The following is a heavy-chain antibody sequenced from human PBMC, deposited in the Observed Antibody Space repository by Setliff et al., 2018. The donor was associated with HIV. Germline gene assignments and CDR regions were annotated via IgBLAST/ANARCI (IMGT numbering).Heavy chain of an antibody. Sequence: PSETLSLTCAVYGGSFSGYYWSWIRQPPGKGLEWIGEINHSGSTNYNPSLKSRVTISVDTSKNQFSLKLSSVTAADTAVYYCARRRRTGYSSGSQNYFDYWGQGTLVTVSS. J-gene: IGHJ4*02. CDR3: ARRRRTGYSSGSQNYFDY. D-gene: IGHD6-19*01. V-gene: IGHV4-34*01. CDR1: GGSFSGYY. CDR2: INHSGST.